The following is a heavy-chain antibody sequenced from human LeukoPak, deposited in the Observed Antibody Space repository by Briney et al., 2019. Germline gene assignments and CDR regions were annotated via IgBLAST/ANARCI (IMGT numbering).Heavy chain of an antibody. CDR1: GFTFSSYA. V-gene: IGHV3-23*01. Sequence: GGSLRLSCAASGFTFSSYAMSWVRQAPGKGLEWVSAISGSGGSTYYADSVKGRFTISRDNSKNTLYLQMNSLRAEDTAVYYCARESPKLVRYYYYGMDVWGQGTTVTVSS. D-gene: IGHD6-13*01. CDR3: ARESPKLVRYYYYGMDV. CDR2: ISGSGGST. J-gene: IGHJ6*02.